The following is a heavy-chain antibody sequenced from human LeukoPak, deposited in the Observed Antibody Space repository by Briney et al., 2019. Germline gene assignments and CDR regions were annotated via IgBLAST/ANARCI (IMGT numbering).Heavy chain of an antibody. Sequence: ASVKVSCKASGYTFTGYYMHWVRQAPGQGLEWMGWINPNGGGTNYAQKFQGRVTMTRDTSISTAYMELSRLRSDDTAVYYCARGLLKSFSSGWYAYWGQGTLVTVSS. J-gene: IGHJ4*02. CDR2: INPNGGGT. CDR3: ARGLLKSFSSGWYAY. D-gene: IGHD6-19*01. V-gene: IGHV1-2*02. CDR1: GYTFTGYY.